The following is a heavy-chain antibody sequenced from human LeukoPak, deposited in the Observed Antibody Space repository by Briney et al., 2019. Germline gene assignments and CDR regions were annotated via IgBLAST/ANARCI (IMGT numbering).Heavy chain of an antibody. D-gene: IGHD1-26*01. V-gene: IGHV3-15*01. CDR2: TKSKTDGGTT. J-gene: IGHJ4*02. CDR3: ITEGAYSGSYWVDY. CDR1: GFTFSNAW. Sequence: GGSLRLSCAASGFTFSNAWMSWVRQAPGKGLEWVGRTKSKTDGGTTDYAAPVKGRFTISRDDSKNTLYLQMNSLKTEDTAVYYCITEGAYSGSYWVDYWGQGTLVTVSS.